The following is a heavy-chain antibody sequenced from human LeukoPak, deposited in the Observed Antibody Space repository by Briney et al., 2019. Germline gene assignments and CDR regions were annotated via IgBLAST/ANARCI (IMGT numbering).Heavy chain of an antibody. CDR2: IRYDGNDK. CDR3: AKDLMRDRWFGES. CDR1: GFTFSDYY. V-gene: IGHV3-30*02. J-gene: IGHJ5*02. D-gene: IGHD3-10*01. Sequence: GGSLRLSCAASGFTFSDYYMSWIRQAPDKGLEWVAFIRYDGNDKYYAESVKGRFTISRDTSRNTLYLQMNSLRAEDTAVYYCAKDLMRDRWFGESWGQGTLVTVSS.